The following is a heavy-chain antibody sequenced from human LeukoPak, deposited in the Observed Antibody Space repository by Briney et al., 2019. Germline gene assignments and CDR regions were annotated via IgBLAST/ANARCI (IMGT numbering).Heavy chain of an antibody. D-gene: IGHD3-10*01. V-gene: IGHV4-4*07. CDR2: IYATDLT. CDR1: GRSIRSVY. Sequence: PSETLSLTCTVSGRSIRSVYWNWLRQSPGKGLEWIGRIYATDLTNYNPSLKSRVTLSVDMSKNELSLTLKSVTAADTAAYYCARGFGSGTSPIDLWGQGALVTVSS. CDR3: ARGFGSGTSPIDL. J-gene: IGHJ5*02.